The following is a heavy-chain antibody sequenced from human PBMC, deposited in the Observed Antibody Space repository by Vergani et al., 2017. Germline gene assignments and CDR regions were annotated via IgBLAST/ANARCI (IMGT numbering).Heavy chain of an antibody. CDR2: ISYDGSNK. CDR1: GFTFSRYG. J-gene: IGHJ4*02. Sequence: QVQLVESGGGVVQPGRSLRLSCAASGFTFSRYGMHWVRQAPGKGLEWVAVISYDGSNKYYADSVKGRFTISRDNSKNTLYLQMNSLRAEDTAVYYCAKSEGGARRHLDYWGQGTLVTVSS. CDR3: AKSEGGARRHLDY. D-gene: IGHD1-14*01. V-gene: IGHV3-30*18.